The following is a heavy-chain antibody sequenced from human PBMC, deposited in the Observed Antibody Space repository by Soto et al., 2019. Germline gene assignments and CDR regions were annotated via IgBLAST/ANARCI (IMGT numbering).Heavy chain of an antibody. CDR3: ARLPYDFWSGYYLFDY. CDR2: IYYSGST. Sequence: PSETLSLTCTVSGGSISSYYWILFRQPPGKGLEWIRNIYYSGSTYYNPSLKSRVTISVDTSKNQFSLKLSSVTAADTAVYYCARLPYDFWSGYYLFDYWGQGTLVTVSS. V-gene: IGHV4-59*08. J-gene: IGHJ4*02. D-gene: IGHD3-3*01. CDR1: GGSISSYY.